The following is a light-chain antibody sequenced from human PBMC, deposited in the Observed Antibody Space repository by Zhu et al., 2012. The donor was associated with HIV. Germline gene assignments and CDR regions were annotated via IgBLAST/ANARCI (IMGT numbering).Light chain of an antibody. Sequence: DIVLTQSPGTLSLSPGETATLSCRASQSISSNYLAWFQKKPGQRPRLLIYDASSRAPGIPDNFSGSGSGTDFTLNITGLDPDDFAMYYCHQYGSSPRTFGQGTEVEI. CDR1: QSISSNY. J-gene: IGKJ1*01. CDR3: HQYGSSPRT. CDR2: DAS. V-gene: IGKV3-20*01.